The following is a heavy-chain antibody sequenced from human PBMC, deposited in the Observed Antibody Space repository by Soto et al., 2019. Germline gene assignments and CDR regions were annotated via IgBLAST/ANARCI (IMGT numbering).Heavy chain of an antibody. CDR1: GFTFSSYA. J-gene: IGHJ4*02. CDR2: ISGSGGNT. D-gene: IGHD3-3*01. Sequence: GGSLRLSCAASGFTFSSYAMSWVRQAPGKGLEWVSAISGSGGNTDYADSVKGRFTISRDNSKNTLFLQMDSLGAEDTAVYFCSKTYFDFWSGSDYWGQGTLVTVSS. V-gene: IGHV3-23*01. CDR3: SKTYFDFWSGSDY.